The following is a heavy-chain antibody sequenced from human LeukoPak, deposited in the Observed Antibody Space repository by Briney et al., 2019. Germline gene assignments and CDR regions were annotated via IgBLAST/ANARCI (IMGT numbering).Heavy chain of an antibody. Sequence: ASVKVSCKASGGTFSSCAISWVRQAPGQGLEWMGRIIPILGIANYAQKFQGRVTITADKSTSTAYMELSSLRSEDTAVYYCASGANTVTNHDYWGQGTLVTVSS. V-gene: IGHV1-69*04. CDR1: GGTFSSCA. J-gene: IGHJ4*02. D-gene: IGHD4-17*01. CDR3: ASGANTVTNHDY. CDR2: IIPILGIA.